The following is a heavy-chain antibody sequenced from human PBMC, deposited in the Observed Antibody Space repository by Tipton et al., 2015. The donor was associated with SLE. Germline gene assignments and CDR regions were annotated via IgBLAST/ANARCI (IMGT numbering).Heavy chain of an antibody. CDR3: ARDWSVVGAVVF. CDR2: ISGSGGSI. D-gene: IGHD1-26*01. V-gene: IGHV3-23*01. Sequence: GSLRLSCAASGFTFSRNAMSWVRQAPGKGLEWVAIISGSGGSIFYADSVKGRFTISRDNAKNTLYLQMNSLRAEDTAVYYCARDWSVVGAVVFCGQGTLVTVSS. CDR1: GFTFSRNA. J-gene: IGHJ4*02.